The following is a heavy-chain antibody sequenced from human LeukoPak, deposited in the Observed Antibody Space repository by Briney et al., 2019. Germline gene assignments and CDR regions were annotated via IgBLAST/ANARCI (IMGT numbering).Heavy chain of an antibody. Sequence: ASVKVSCTASGYTFTSYGISWVRQAPGQGLEWMGWISAYNGNTNYAQKLQGRVTMTTDTSTSTAYMELRSLRSDDTAVYYCARLVGYGSGSYYSSRIRNYFDYGGQGTRVTGAS. CDR2: ISAYNGNT. D-gene: IGHD3-10*01. CDR3: ARLVGYGSGSYYSSRIRNYFDY. CDR1: GYTFTSYG. V-gene: IGHV1-18*01. J-gene: IGHJ4*02.